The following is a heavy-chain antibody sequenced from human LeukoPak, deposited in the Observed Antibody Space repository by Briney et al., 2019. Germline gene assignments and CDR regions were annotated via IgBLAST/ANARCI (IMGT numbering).Heavy chain of an antibody. Sequence: PGGSLRLSCAVSGFNFGDFAMSWVRQAPGKGLEWLGFIRSTIYGGTTDYAASVKGRFTISRDDSKSIAYLQMNSLKTEDTAMYYCTRDYPASFDFWGQGTLVTVSS. CDR3: TRDYPASFDF. CDR2: IRSTIYGGTT. V-gene: IGHV3-49*04. J-gene: IGHJ3*01. CDR1: GFNFGDFA.